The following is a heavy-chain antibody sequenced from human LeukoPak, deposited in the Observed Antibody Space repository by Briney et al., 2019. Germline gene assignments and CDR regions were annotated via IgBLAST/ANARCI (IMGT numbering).Heavy chain of an antibody. D-gene: IGHD1-1*01. CDR1: GYTFTGYY. CDR2: ITPSSGGT. V-gene: IGHV1-2*02. J-gene: IGHJ3*02. CDR3: AKVASTTRRHDAFDI. Sequence: ASVKVSCKASGYTFTGYYIHWVRQAPGQGLEWMGWITPSSGGTIYAQKFQGRVTMTRDMSISTAYVELSRLRSDDTAVYYCAKVASTTRRHDAFDIWGQGTLVTVSS.